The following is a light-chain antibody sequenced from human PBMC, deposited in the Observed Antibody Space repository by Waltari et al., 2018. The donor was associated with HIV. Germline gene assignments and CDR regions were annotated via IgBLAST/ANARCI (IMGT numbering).Light chain of an antibody. V-gene: IGLV2-8*01. J-gene: IGLJ3*02. Sequence: QSALTQPPSASGSPGQSVTISCTGTSSDVGGYNYVSWYQQHPGKAPKLMIYEVSKRPSGVPDRFFGSKSGNTASLTVSGLQAEDEADYYCSSYAGIWVFGGGTKLTVL. CDR3: SSYAGIWV. CDR2: EVS. CDR1: SSDVGGYNY.